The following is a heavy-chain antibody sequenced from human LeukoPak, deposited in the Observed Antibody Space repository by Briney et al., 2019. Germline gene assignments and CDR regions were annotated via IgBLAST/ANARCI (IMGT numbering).Heavy chain of an antibody. CDR1: GDSVSSGGYY. CDR2: VYYSGST. J-gene: IGHJ5*02. CDR3: ARSRQAVNWFDP. D-gene: IGHD4-11*01. Sequence: SETLSLTCTVSGDSVSSGGYYWNWIRQHPGKGPEWIGYVYYSGSTYYNPSLKSRITISVDPSKSQFSLKLSSVTAADTAAYYCARSRQAVNWFDPWGQGTLVTVSS. V-gene: IGHV4-31*03.